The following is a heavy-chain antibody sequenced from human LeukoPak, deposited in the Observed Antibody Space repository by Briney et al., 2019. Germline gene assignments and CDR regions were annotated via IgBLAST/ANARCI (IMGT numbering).Heavy chain of an antibody. CDR3: AKGTRITMVRGVIEHKYYFDY. CDR1: GFTFSSYG. D-gene: IGHD3-10*01. CDR2: IWYDGSNK. Sequence: GGSLRLSCAASGFTFSSYGMHWVRQAPGKGLEWVAVIWYDGSNKYYADSVKGRFTISRDNSKNTLCLQMNSLRAEDTAVYYCAKGTRITMVRGVIEHKYYFDYWGQGTLVTVSS. V-gene: IGHV3-33*06. J-gene: IGHJ4*02.